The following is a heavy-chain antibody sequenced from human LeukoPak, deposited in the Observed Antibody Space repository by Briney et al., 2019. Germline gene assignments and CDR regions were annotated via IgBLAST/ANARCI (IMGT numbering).Heavy chain of an antibody. V-gene: IGHV3-66*01. Sequence: PGGSLRLSCAASGFTFSSYSMNWLRQAPGKGLEGFSIIYSGGGTYYADSVKGRFIISRDNSMKTLSLQMNSLRAENTGVYYCAKDQRGMAVAGSGGYFDLWGRGTLVTVSS. CDR2: IYSGGGT. CDR3: AKDQRGMAVAGSGGYFDL. J-gene: IGHJ2*01. D-gene: IGHD6-19*01. CDR1: GFTFSSYS.